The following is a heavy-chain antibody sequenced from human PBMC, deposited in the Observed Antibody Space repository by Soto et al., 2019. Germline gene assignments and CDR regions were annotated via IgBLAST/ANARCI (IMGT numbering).Heavy chain of an antibody. D-gene: IGHD2-21*01. CDR1: GYTFTDYS. CDR2: IATGNGNV. Sequence: GASVKVSCKTSGYTFTDYSILWVRQAPGQALEWLGWIATGNGNVTVSQKFRGRLTITRAPSATTVYMDLTSLSSEDTAVYYCAKGSPMWTPDYWGQGTLVTVSS. V-gene: IGHV1-3*04. CDR3: AKGSPMWTPDY. J-gene: IGHJ4*02.